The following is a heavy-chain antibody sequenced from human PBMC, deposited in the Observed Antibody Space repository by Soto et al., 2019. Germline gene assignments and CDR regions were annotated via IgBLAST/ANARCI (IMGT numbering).Heavy chain of an antibody. CDR1: GFMFNNSA. Sequence: GSLRLSCKASGFMFNNSAMTWVRLAPGQGLQWVASVSDNGGSRGGTYYADSVKGRFTISRDNSKNTLYLQLDSLTGADTAVYYCARAKAVVIAALDIWGQGTMVTVSS. J-gene: IGHJ3*02. D-gene: IGHD2-21*01. V-gene: IGHV3-23*01. CDR2: VSDNGGSRGGT. CDR3: ARAKAVVIAALDI.